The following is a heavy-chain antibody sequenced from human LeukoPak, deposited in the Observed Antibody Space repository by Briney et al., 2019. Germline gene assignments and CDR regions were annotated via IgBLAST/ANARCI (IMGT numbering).Heavy chain of an antibody. J-gene: IGHJ5*02. D-gene: IGHD6-13*01. CDR1: GFTFSNYW. CDR3: TRESPATGTYWFDP. CDR2: MDSVGNAI. Sequence: GGSLRLSCAASGFTFSNYWMNWVRQAPGKGLVWVSRMDSVGNAIFYADSVKGRFTISRDNAKNTLYLQMNSLRAEDTAVYYCTRESPATGTYWFDPWGQGTLVTVSS. V-gene: IGHV3-74*01.